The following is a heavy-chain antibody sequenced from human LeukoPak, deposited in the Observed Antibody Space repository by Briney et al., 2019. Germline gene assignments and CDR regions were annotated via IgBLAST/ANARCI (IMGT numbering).Heavy chain of an antibody. D-gene: IGHD6-13*01. CDR1: GGTFSSYA. CDR3: ARGKAPDSSSWYAWFDP. Sequence: GSSVKVSCKASGGTFSSYAISWVRQPPGQGLEWMGGIIPIFGTANYAQKFQGRVTITTDESTSTAYMELSSLRSEDTAVYYCARGKAPDSSSWYAWFDPWGQGTLVTVSS. V-gene: IGHV1-69*05. J-gene: IGHJ5*02. CDR2: IIPIFGTA.